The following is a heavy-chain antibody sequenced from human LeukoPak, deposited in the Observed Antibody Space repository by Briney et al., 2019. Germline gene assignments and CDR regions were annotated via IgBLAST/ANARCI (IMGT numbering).Heavy chain of an antibody. CDR3: GRADYGGNYYYYGMDV. D-gene: IGHD4-23*01. V-gene: IGHV6-1*01. Sequence: SQTLSLTCAISGDSVSTNSASWNWIRQSPLRGLEWLGRTYYRSKWYTDYATSVKSRITIKSDTSKNQFSLHLSSMTPEDTAVYYYGRADYGGNYYYYGMDVWGQGTTVTVSS. CDR1: GDSVSTNSAS. J-gene: IGHJ6*02. CDR2: TYYRSKWYT.